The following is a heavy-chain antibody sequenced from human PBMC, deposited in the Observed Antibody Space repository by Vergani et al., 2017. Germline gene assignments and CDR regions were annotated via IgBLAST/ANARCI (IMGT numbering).Heavy chain of an antibody. CDR2: ISNSGNTI. D-gene: IGHD5-24*01. V-gene: IGHV3-11*01. CDR1: GFSFSDHY. J-gene: IGHJ3*02. Sequence: QVQLVESGGGLVKPGGSLRLSCAASGFSFSDHYMTWIRHAPGKGLEWVSYISNSGNTIEYADSVKGRFSISRDNAKSSLFLQMDSLRAEDTAVYYCARDHRDYNNYPGTFDIGGQGSMVTVSS. CDR3: ARDHRDYNNYPGTFDI.